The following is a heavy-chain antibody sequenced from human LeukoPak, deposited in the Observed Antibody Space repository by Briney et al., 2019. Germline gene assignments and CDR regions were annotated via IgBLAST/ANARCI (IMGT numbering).Heavy chain of an antibody. D-gene: IGHD5-24*01. V-gene: IGHV4-39*07. J-gene: IGHJ5*02. CDR1: GDSISSGSYY. CDR2: IFNGGST. Sequence: SETLSLTCTVSGDSISSGSYYWGWIRQPRGKGLEWIGNIFNGGSTYYNPSPKSRVTISLDTSKNQFSLRLTPVTAADTAVYFCARSRGVPRWFGPWGQGTLVTVSS. CDR3: ARSRGVPRWFGP.